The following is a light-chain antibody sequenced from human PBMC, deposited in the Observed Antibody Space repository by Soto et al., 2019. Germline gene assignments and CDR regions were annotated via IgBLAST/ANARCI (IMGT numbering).Light chain of an antibody. CDR3: QQYGSSSYT. CDR1: QSVNSTY. J-gene: IGKJ2*01. Sequence: PGARATLSCRASQSVNSTYLAWYQQNPGQAPRLLIYGASSRATGIPDRFSGSGSGTDFTLTISRLEPEDFAVYFCQQYGSSSYTFGQGTKLEIK. CDR2: GAS. V-gene: IGKV3-20*01.